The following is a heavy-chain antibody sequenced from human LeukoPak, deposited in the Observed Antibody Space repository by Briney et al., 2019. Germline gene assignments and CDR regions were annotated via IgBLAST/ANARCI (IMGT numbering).Heavy chain of an antibody. Sequence: ASVKVSRKASGYTFTSYYMHWVRQAPGQGLEWMGIINPSGGSTTYAHKFQGRVTITRDTSTSTVYMELSSLRSEDTAMYYCAREEAAAVDYWGQGTLVTVSS. CDR3: AREEAAAVDY. D-gene: IGHD6-13*01. J-gene: IGHJ4*02. CDR2: INPSGGST. CDR1: GYTFTSYY. V-gene: IGHV1-46*01.